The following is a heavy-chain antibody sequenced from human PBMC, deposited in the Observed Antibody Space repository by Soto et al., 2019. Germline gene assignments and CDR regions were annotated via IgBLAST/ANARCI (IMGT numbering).Heavy chain of an antibody. CDR3: ARSNDFWSCYRPNLERDWLDP. CDR2: IDPSDSYT. CDR1: GYSFTSYW. V-gene: IGHV5-10-1*01. J-gene: IGHJ5*02. D-gene: IGHD3-3*01. Sequence: GESLKISCKGSGYSFTSYWISWVRQMPGKGLEWMGRIDPSDSYTNYSPSFQGHVTISADKSISTAYLQWSSLKASDTAMYYCARSNDFWSCYRPNLERDWLDPWGQGAVVTVSS.